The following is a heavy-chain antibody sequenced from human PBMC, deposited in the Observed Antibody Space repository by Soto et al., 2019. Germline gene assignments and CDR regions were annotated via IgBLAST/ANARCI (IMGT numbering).Heavy chain of an antibody. CDR3: ATDLAYFDGHVYYYTLDY. Sequence: GGSLRLSCAASGFLFSSYWMSWVRRAPGKGLEWVAKIKQDGGEKYYVDSVKGRFTISRDNAKNSLYLQMNSLRAEDTAMYYCATDLAYFDGHVYYYTLDYWGLGT. J-gene: IGHJ4*02. CDR1: GFLFSSYW. V-gene: IGHV3-7*04. CDR2: IKQDGGEK. D-gene: IGHD3-22*01.